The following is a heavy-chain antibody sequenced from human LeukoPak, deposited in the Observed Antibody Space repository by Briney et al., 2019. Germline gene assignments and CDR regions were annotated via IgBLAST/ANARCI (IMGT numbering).Heavy chain of an antibody. V-gene: IGHV4-59*08. Sequence: SETLSLTCTVSGGSISSYYWSWIRQPPGTGLEWIGYIYYSGSTNYNPSLKSRVTISVDTSKNQFSLKLSSVTAADTAVYYCARHYYGGNHDAFDIWGQGTMVTVSS. CDR1: GGSISSYY. J-gene: IGHJ3*02. D-gene: IGHD4-23*01. CDR3: ARHYYGGNHDAFDI. CDR2: IYYSGST.